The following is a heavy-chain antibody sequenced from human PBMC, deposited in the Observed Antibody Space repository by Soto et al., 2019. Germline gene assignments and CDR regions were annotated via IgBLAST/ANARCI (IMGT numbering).Heavy chain of an antibody. D-gene: IGHD5-18*01. CDR1: GYSFTSYW. J-gene: IGHJ3*02. Sequence: PGGSLKISCKGSGYSFTSYWNNWVRQMPGKGLEWMGRIDPSDSYTNYSPSFQGHVTISADKSISTAYLQWSSLKASDTAMYYCVSSSGYSYGSDAFDIWGQGTMVTASS. V-gene: IGHV5-10-1*01. CDR2: IDPSDSYT. CDR3: VSSSGYSYGSDAFDI.